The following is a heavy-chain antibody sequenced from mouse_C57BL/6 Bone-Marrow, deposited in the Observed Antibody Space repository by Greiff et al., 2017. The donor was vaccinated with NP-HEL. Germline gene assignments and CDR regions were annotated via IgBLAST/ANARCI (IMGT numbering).Heavy chain of an antibody. Sequence: VQLQQSGAELARPGASVKMSCKASGYTFTSYTMHWVKQRPGQGLEWIGYINPSSGYTKYNQKFKDKATLTADKSSSTAYMQLSSLTSEDSAVYYCARMEAYGDDVCAYWGQGTLVTVSA. V-gene: IGHV1-4*01. CDR1: GYTFTSYT. D-gene: IGHD2-2*01. J-gene: IGHJ3*01. CDR3: ARMEAYGDDVCAY. CDR2: INPSSGYT.